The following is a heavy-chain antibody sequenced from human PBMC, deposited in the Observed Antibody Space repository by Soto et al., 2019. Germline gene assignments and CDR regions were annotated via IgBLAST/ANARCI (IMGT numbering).Heavy chain of an antibody. CDR3: ARRFSNHGLYWFDP. J-gene: IGHJ5*02. CDR2: IYYSGST. V-gene: IGHV4-39*01. CDR1: GGSISSSSYY. D-gene: IGHD4-4*01. Sequence: TSETLSLTCTVSGGSISSSSYYWGWIRQPPGKGLEWIGSIYYSGSTYYNPSLKSRVTISVDTSKNQFSLKLSSVTAADTAVYYCARRFSNHGLYWFDPWRQGTLVTVSS.